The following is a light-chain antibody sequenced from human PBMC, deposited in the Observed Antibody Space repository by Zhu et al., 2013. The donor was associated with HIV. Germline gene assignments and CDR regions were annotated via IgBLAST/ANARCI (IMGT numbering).Light chain of an antibody. V-gene: IGKV1-39*01. J-gene: IGKJ3*01. CDR2: AAS. CDR1: QNINTY. Sequence: DIQMTQSPSSLSASVGDRVTITCRASQNINTYLNWYQQKPGKAPNLLISAASQSGVPSRFSGSGSGTDFTLTISSLQPEDFATYYCQQSFNTPGFTFGAGTKVDMK. CDR3: QQSFNTPGFT.